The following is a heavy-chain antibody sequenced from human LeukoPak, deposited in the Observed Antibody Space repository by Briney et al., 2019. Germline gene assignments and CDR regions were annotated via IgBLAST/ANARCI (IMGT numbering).Heavy chain of an antibody. CDR3: AKDRGYSHGFDY. J-gene: IGHJ4*02. D-gene: IGHD5-18*01. CDR2: ISYDGSNK. Sequence: GGSLRLSCAASGFTFSNYGMHWVRQAPGKGLEWVVVISYDGSNKYYADSVKGRFTISRDNSKNTLYLQMNSLRAEDTAVYYCAKDRGYSHGFDYWGQGTLLTVSS. V-gene: IGHV3-30*18. CDR1: GFTFSNYG.